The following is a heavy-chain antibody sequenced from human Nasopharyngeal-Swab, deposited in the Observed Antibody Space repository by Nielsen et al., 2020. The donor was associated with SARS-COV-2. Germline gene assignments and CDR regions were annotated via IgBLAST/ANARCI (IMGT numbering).Heavy chain of an antibody. Sequence: GGSLRLSCAASGFTFSSFEMHWVRQVSGKGLEWVSAIDTTGDTYYPDSVKGRFTISRANAKNSLFLQINSLRVEDTAMYYCARGDGIYCGGGNCYAVDPFEIWGQGIMVTVSS. CDR3: ARGDGIYCGGGNCYAVDPFEI. CDR2: IDTTGDT. V-gene: IGHV3-13*01. J-gene: IGHJ3*02. CDR1: GFTFSSFE. D-gene: IGHD2-15*01.